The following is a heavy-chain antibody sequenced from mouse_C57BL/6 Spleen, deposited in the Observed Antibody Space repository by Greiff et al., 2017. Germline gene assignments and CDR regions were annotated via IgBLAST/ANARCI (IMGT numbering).Heavy chain of an antibody. V-gene: IGHV1-76*01. CDR2: IYPGSGNT. J-gene: IGHJ1*03. CDR1: GYTFTDYY. CDR3: ARCPYYGSSYWYFDG. Sequence: QVQLKESGAELVRPGASVKLSCKASGYTFTDYYINWVKQRPGQGLEWIARIYPGSGNTYYNEKFKGKATLTAEKSSSTAYMQLSSLTSEGSAVYFCARCPYYGSSYWYFDGWGTGTTVTVSS. D-gene: IGHD1-1*01.